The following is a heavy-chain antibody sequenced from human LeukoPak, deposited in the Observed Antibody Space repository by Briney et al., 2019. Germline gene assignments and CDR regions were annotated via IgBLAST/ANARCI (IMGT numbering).Heavy chain of an antibody. CDR1: GGSITSSSYY. J-gene: IGHJ4*02. CDR3: ASRWIQLWLNY. Sequence: PAETLSLTCTVSGGSITSSSYYWGGIRQPPGKGLEWIGSIYYSGSTYYNPSLKSRFTISVHTSKNQFSLKLSSVPAADTAVYYCASRWIQLWLNYWGQETLVTVSS. D-gene: IGHD5-18*01. V-gene: IGHV4-39*01. CDR2: IYYSGST.